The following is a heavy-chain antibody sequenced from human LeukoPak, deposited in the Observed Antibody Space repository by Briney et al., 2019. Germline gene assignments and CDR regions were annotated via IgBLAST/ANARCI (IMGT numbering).Heavy chain of an antibody. CDR3: ARHPAGYTYREGDY. D-gene: IGHD5-18*01. CDR1: GFTFSIYS. V-gene: IGHV3-21*01. CDR2: ISRSNSYM. Sequence: AESLRLSCEASGFTFSIYSMNWVRQAPGPWLDSLSSISRSNSYMYYADSVKGRFTISRDNAKYSLYLQMNSLTADDPAVYYCARHPAGYTYREGDYCGQGTLVPVSS. J-gene: IGHJ4*02.